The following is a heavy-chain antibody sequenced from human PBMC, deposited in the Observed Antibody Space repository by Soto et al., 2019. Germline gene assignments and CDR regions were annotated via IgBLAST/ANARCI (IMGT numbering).Heavy chain of an antibody. J-gene: IGHJ4*02. CDR1: GGSVCSGSYY. CDR3: ASGAGWYYDSSGTRALDY. CDR2: IYYSGST. V-gene: IGHV4-61*01. D-gene: IGHD3-22*01. Sequence: SETLSLTCTVSGGSVCSGSYYWSWIRQPPGKGLEWIGYIYYSGSTNYNPSLKSRVTISVDTSKNQFSLKLSSVTAADTAVYYCASGAGWYYDSSGTRALDYWGQGTLVTVSS.